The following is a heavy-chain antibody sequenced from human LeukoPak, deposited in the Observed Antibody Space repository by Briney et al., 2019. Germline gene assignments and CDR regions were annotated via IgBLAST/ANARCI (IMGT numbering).Heavy chain of an antibody. CDR1: GFTFSSYE. CDR2: ISSSGSTI. J-gene: IGHJ4*02. V-gene: IGHV3-48*03. CDR3: ARAMYSSGFDY. Sequence: GGSLRLSCAASGFTFSSYEMNWVRQAPGKGLEWVSYISSSGSTIYYADSVKGRFTISRDNAKNSLYLQMNSLRAEDTAVYYCARAMYSSGFDYWGQGTLVTVSS. D-gene: IGHD6-19*01.